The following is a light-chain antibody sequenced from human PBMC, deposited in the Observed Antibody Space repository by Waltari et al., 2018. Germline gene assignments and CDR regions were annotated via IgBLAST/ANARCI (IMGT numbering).Light chain of an antibody. CDR3: QKYERLPAT. CDR2: GAS. CDR1: QSVGMS. Sequence: EVVLTQSPGTLSLPPGERATLFFRSSQSVGMSLVWYQQKPGQATRLLIYGASSRPTGIPDRFSGSGCGTDFSLTISRLEPEDFAIYYCQKYERLPATFGQGTKVEIK. V-gene: IGKV3-20*01. J-gene: IGKJ1*01.